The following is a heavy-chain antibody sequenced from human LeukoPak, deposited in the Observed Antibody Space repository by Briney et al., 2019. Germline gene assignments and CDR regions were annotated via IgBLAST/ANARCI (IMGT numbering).Heavy chain of an antibody. CDR3: AIRGGTESFYYYYYMDV. J-gene: IGHJ6*03. V-gene: IGHV3-23*01. CDR2: ISRSGGTT. D-gene: IGHD2-15*01. Sequence: PGGSLRLSCAASGFTFSSYDMTWVGQTPGKGLEWVALISRSGGTTYYADSVKGRFTISRDNSKNTLYLQMNSLRAEDTAEYYCAIRGGTESFYYYYYMDVWGKGTTVTVSS. CDR1: GFTFSSYD.